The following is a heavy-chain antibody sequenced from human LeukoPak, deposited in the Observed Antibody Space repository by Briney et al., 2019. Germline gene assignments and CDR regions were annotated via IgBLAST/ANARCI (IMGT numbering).Heavy chain of an antibody. V-gene: IGHV1-69*04. Sequence: ASVKVSCKASGGTFSSYAISWVRQAPGQGLEWMGRIIPILGIANYAQKFQGRVTITADKSTSTAYMELSSLRSEDTAVYYCARLSPLQLWLFAYGGRGPLATVP. CDR3: ARLSPLQLWLFAY. CDR1: GGTFSSYA. J-gene: IGHJ4*02. CDR2: IIPILGIA. D-gene: IGHD5-18*01.